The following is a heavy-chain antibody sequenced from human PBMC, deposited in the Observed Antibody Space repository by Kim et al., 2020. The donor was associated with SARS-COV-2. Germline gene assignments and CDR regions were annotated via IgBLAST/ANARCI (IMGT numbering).Heavy chain of an antibody. J-gene: IGHJ4*02. V-gene: IGHV1-24*01. D-gene: IGHD5-12*01. CDR3: ATGRGYSGYNFDY. Sequence: YAQKFQGRVTMTEDTSTDTAYMELSSLRSEDTAVYYCATGRGYSGYNFDYWGQGTLDTVSS.